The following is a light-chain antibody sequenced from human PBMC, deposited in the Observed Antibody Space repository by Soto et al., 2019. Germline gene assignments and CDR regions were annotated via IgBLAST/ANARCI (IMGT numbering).Light chain of an antibody. CDR2: AVS. Sequence: DIQLTQSPSFLSASVGDRVTITCRASQGINFAWYQQKPGKAPKLLIYAVSTLQSGVPSRFSGSASGTEFTLTISSLQPEDFATYYCQQLNSYRLTFGGGTKVEIK. V-gene: IGKV1-9*01. J-gene: IGKJ4*01. CDR1: QGIN. CDR3: QQLNSYRLT.